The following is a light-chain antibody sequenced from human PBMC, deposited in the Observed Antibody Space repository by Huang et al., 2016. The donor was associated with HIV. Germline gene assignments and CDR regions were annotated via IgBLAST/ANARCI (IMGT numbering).Light chain of an antibody. CDR3: QQSYSTPPA. J-gene: IGKJ4*01. V-gene: IGKV1-39*01. Sequence: QMNQSPSLLSAFVGNRVTIPCRASQSIRSDLNWYQQKPGKAPKLLISAASTLQSGGPSRVSGSGAGTDFTLTISSLQPEDFATYYCQQSYSTPPALGGGTKVEIK. CDR2: AAS. CDR1: QSIRSD.